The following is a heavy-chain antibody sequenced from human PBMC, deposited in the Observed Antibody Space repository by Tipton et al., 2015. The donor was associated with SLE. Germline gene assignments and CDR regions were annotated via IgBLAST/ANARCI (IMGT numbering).Heavy chain of an antibody. J-gene: IGHJ5*02. D-gene: IGHD2/OR15-2a*01. Sequence: TLSLTCSVSGGSIGGYYWSWIRQPPGRGLEWIGSLYYSGRTYYNPSLKSRVTISVDTSKNQFSLKLSSVTAADTAVYYCARVRNFYNWFDPWGQGTLVTVSS. CDR3: ARVRNFYNWFDP. CDR1: GGSIGGYY. V-gene: IGHV4-59*12. CDR2: LYYSGRT.